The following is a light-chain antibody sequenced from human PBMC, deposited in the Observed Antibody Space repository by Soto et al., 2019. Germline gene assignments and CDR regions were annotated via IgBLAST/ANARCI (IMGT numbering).Light chain of an antibody. CDR1: SSDVGTYNL. CDR3: CSYAGSSTYV. CDR2: EGS. V-gene: IGLV2-23*01. J-gene: IGLJ1*01. Sequence: QSALTQPASVSGSPGQSITISCTGNSSDVGTYNLVSWYQHHPGKAPKLMIYEGSKRPSGVSNRFSGSKSVNTASLTISGLHAEDEDDYYCCSYAGSSTYVFGTGTKLTVL.